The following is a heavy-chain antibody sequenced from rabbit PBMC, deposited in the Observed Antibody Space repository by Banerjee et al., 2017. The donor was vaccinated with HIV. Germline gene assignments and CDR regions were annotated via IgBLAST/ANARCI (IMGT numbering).Heavy chain of an antibody. V-gene: IGHV1S45*01. CDR1: GFSFSNKYV. J-gene: IGHJ6*01. CDR3: ARVLHPDWSNWDL. D-gene: IGHD7-1*01. CDR2: INTSSGDT. Sequence: QEQLEESGGDLVKPEGSLTLTCTASGFSFSNKYVMCWVRQAPGKGLEWIACINTSSGDTVYATWAKGRFTISKASWTTVTLQMTSLTAADTASYFCARVLHPDWSNWDLWGQGTLVTVS.